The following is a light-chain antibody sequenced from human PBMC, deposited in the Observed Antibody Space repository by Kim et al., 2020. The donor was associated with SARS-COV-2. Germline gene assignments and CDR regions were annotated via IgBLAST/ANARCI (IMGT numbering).Light chain of an antibody. CDR3: GTWDWSLRAQV. V-gene: IGLV1-51*01. Sequence: QSVLTQPPSVSAAAGQEVTISCSGSDSNIGKSFTSWYQQVTGTAPQLVIFDDTKRPSGIPDRFSGSKSGTSVTLAITGLQTGDEADYYCGTWDWSLRAQVFGGGTKVTVL. CDR1: DSNIGKSF. CDR2: DDT. J-gene: IGLJ3*02.